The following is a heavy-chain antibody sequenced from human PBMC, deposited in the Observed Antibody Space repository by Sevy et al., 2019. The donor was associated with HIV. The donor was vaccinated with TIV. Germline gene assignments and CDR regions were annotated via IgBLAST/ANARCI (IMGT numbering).Heavy chain of an antibody. D-gene: IGHD2-2*01. V-gene: IGHV1-2*02. CDR1: GYTFTDYY. CDR3: ATVGGCNSTSCYWCFDL. CDR2: INPNSGGT. J-gene: IGHJ2*01. Sequence: ASVKVSCKASGYTFTDYYMHWVRQAPGQGLEWMGWINPNSGGTNYAQKFQGRVTMTRDTSISTAYMELSRLRSDDTAVYYCATVGGCNSTSCYWCFDLWGRGTLVTVSS.